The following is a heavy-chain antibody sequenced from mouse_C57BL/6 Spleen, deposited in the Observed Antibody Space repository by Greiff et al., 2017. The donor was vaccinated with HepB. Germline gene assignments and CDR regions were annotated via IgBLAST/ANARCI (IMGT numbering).Heavy chain of an antibody. Sequence: VQLQQSGAELVKPGASVKLSCTASGFNIKDYYMHWVKQRTEQGLEWIGRIDPEDGETKYAPKFQGKATITADTSSNTAYLQLSSLTSEDTAVYYCASGYGSSTGYYAMDYWGQGTSVTVSS. D-gene: IGHD1-1*01. CDR2: IDPEDGET. V-gene: IGHV14-2*01. CDR1: GFNIKDYY. CDR3: ASGYGSSTGYYAMDY. J-gene: IGHJ4*01.